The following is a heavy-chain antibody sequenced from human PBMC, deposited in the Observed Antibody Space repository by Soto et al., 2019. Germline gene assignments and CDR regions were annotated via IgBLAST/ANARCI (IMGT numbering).Heavy chain of an antibody. Sequence: SETPSRTCTLYGGSLSSYYWSLIRQHPGKGLEWIGYIYYIGITNYNPSLKSRVTISVDTSKNQFSLKLSSVTAADTAVYYCASGKQQLVGWGQGTLVTVSS. CDR1: GGSLSSYY. J-gene: IGHJ4*02. CDR2: IYYIGIT. V-gene: IGHV4-59*01. D-gene: IGHD6-13*01. CDR3: ASGKQQLVG.